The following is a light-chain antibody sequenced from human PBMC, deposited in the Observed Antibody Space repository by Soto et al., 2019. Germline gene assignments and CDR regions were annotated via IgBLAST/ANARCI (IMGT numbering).Light chain of an antibody. J-gene: IGKJ1*01. CDR2: GAS. CDR3: QHYGTTPWT. V-gene: IGKV3-20*01. Sequence: DTVLTQSPATVSLSPGESVTLSCRASETFCSGCLAWYQQKPGQSPRLLIYGASSRATGIPDRFSGSGSGTDFTLTISRRELEDFAVYYCQHYGTTPWTFGPGTKVGIK. CDR1: ETFCSGC.